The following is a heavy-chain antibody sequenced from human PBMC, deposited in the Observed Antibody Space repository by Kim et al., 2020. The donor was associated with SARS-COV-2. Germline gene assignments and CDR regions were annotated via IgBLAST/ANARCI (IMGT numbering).Heavy chain of an antibody. J-gene: IGHJ6*02. CDR3: ARAHRGQWPSLYYYYYYGMDV. D-gene: IGHD6-19*01. CDR2: INTNTGNP. CDR1: GYTFTSYA. Sequence: ASVKVSCKASGYTFTSYAMNWVRQAPGQGLEWMGWINTNTGNPTYAQGFTGRFVFSLDTSVSTAYLQISSLKAEDTAVYYCARAHRGQWPSLYYYYYYGMDVWGQGTTVTVSS. V-gene: IGHV7-4-1*02.